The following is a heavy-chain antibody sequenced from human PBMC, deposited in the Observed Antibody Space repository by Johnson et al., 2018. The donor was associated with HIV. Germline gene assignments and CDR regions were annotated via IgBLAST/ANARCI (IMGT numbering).Heavy chain of an antibody. CDR3: AKDFYSSSWTNDSFDI. D-gene: IGHD6-13*01. CDR1: GFTFSNYG. J-gene: IGHJ3*02. CDR2: ISYDGTNR. Sequence: QVQLVESGGGVVQPGRSLRLSCAASGFTFSNYGMHWVRQAPGKGLEWVAVISYDGTNRYYGDSVKGRFTISRDNSKNTVYLQMNGLRDEDTAVYHCAKDFYSSSWTNDSFDIWGQGTIVTVSS. V-gene: IGHV3-30*18.